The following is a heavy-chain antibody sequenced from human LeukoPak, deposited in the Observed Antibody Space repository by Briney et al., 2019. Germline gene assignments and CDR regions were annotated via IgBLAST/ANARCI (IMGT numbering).Heavy chain of an antibody. V-gene: IGHV4-39*01. J-gene: IGHJ4*02. CDR1: GASVTSSNYV. D-gene: IGHD3-3*01. CDR3: ARQRFWISYPFDF. CDR2: FLYGGNT. Sequence: SETLSLTCTVAGASVTSSNYVWAWTRQPPGKGLEWIGSFLYGGNTNYNPSLKSRATISVDTSKKAFSLNLSSVTAADTALYYCARQRFWISYPFDFWGPGILVTVSS.